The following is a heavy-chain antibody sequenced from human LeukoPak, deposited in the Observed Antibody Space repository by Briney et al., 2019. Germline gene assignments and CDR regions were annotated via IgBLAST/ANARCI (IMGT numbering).Heavy chain of an antibody. CDR2: ISAYNGNT. J-gene: IGHJ4*02. D-gene: IGHD3-22*01. CDR3: ARDYYYDSSGYPGNVIDY. V-gene: IGHV1-18*01. CDR1: GYTFTSYG. Sequence: ASVKVSCKASGYTFTSYGISWVRQAPGQGLEWMGWISAYNGNTNYAQKLQGRVTMTTDTSTSTAYMELRSLRSDDTAVYYCARDYYYDSSGYPGNVIDYWGQGTLVTVSS.